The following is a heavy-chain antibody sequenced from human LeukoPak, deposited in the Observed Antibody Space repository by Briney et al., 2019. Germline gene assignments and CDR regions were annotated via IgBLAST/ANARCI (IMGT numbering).Heavy chain of an antibody. J-gene: IGHJ4*02. CDR2: IYYSGTT. D-gene: IGHD3-10*02. Sequence: SETLSLTCTVSGASVSRGGYYWSWIRQPPGKGLEWIGYIYYSGTTKYNPSLKSRGTISVDTSKNQFFLKLSSVTAADTAVYYCATDRVPSDSLDYWGQGILVTVSS. CDR1: GASVSRGGYY. V-gene: IGHV4-61*08. CDR3: ATDRVPSDSLDY.